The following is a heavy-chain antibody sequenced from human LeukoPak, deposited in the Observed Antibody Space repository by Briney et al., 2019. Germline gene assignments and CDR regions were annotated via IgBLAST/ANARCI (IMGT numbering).Heavy chain of an antibody. V-gene: IGHV4-34*01. CDR1: GGSFSGYY. D-gene: IGHD3-22*01. CDR3: ARDERNNYYDTSGSFFHY. CDR2: INHSGST. Sequence: SETLTLTCAVYGGSFSGYYWSWIRQPPGKGLEWIGEINHSGSTNYNPSLKSRVTITVDTSKNQFSLRLSSVTAADTAVYFCARDERNNYYDTSGSFFHYWGQGTLVTVPS. J-gene: IGHJ1*01.